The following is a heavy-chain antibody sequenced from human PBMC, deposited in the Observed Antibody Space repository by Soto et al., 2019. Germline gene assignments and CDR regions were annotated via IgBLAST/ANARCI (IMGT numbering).Heavy chain of an antibody. Sequence: QVQLQESGPGLVKPSQTLSLTCTVSGGSISSGGYYWTWIRQHPEKGLEWIGYIYYSGSTHYNPSLKSRVTISIDTSKNQFSLKLTSVTAADTAVYYCGRTDSSYADYWGQGTLVTV. D-gene: IGHD3-22*01. CDR2: IYYSGST. J-gene: IGHJ4*02. V-gene: IGHV4-31*03. CDR1: GGSISSGGYY. CDR3: GRTDSSYADY.